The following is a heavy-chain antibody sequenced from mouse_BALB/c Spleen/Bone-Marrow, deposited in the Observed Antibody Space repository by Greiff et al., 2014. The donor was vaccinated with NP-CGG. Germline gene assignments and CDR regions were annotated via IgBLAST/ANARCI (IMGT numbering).Heavy chain of an antibody. V-gene: IGHV14-3*02. CDR3: ATMITDCYFDV. Sequence: VQLQQSGAELVKPGASVKLSCTASGFNIKDTYMHWVKQRPEQGLEWIGRIDPANGNTKYEPKFRGKATIPADTTSNTVYLQLSTLTSEDTAVYASATMITDCYFDVWGAGTTVTVSS. CDR1: GFNIKDTY. CDR2: IDPANGNT. J-gene: IGHJ1*01. D-gene: IGHD2-4*01.